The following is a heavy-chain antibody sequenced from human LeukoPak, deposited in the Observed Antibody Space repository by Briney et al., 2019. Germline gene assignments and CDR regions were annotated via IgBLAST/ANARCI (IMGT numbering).Heavy chain of an antibody. J-gene: IGHJ4*02. V-gene: IGHV3-53*01. CDR1: GFTVSSNY. Sequence: PGGSLRLSCAASGFTVSSNYMSWVRQAPGKGLEWVSVIYSGGRTYYADSVKGRFTISRDNSKNTLYLQMNSLRAEDTAVYYCARGPRVATIPFDYWGQGTLVTVSS. D-gene: IGHD5-24*01. CDR2: IYSGGRT. CDR3: ARGPRVATIPFDY.